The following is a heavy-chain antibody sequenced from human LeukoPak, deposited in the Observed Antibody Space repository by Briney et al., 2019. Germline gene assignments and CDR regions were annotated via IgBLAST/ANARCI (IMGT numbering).Heavy chain of an antibody. Sequence: PGGSLRLSCAASGFTFSSYGIHWVRQAPGKGLEWVAVISYDGSNKYYGDSVKGRFTISRDNSKNTLYLQMNSLRAEDAAVYCCARDREQLVDYWGQGTLVTVSS. CDR3: ARDREQLVDY. D-gene: IGHD6-13*01. CDR1: GFTFSSYG. CDR2: ISYDGSNK. V-gene: IGHV3-30*03. J-gene: IGHJ4*02.